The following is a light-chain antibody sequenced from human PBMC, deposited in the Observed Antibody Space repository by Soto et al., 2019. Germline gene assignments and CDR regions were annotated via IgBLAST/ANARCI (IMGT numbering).Light chain of an antibody. V-gene: IGKV1-39*01. CDR2: GAS. CDR1: QNITTF. CDR3: QRTSDFPFT. J-gene: IGKJ3*01. Sequence: DIQMTQSPSSLSASRGDRVTITCRASQNITTFLHWYHQKPGKAPKLLIYGASNLQSGVSSRFRASGSETYFTPTIPTLQPEHVASYFCQRTSDFPFTVGPGTTVD.